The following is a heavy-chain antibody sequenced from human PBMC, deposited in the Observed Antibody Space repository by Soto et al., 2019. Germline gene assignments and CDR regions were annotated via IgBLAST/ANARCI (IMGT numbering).Heavy chain of an antibody. CDR1: GGFISSYY. J-gene: IGHJ5*02. V-gene: IGHV4-59*08. CDR2: IYYSGST. CDR3: ARLSIVVVPAAILYWFDP. Sequence: AETLSITCTVSGGFISSYYWSWIRQPPGKGLEWIGYIYYSGSTNYNPSLKSRVTISVDTSKNQFSLKLSSVTAADTAVYYCARLSIVVVPAAILYWFDPWGQGTPVTVSS. D-gene: IGHD2-2*01.